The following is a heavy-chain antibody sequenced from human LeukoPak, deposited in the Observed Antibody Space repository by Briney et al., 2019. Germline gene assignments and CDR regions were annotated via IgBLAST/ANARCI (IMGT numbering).Heavy chain of an antibody. D-gene: IGHD7-27*01. J-gene: IGHJ4*02. CDR3: AKRLSNWGSVDS. Sequence: GGSLRLSCAASGFTFSSYAMSWVRQAPGEGLGWVSGISGSGSSTYYADSVKGRFTISRDNSKNTLYLQMNSLRAEDTAVYYCAKRLSNWGSVDSWGQGTLVTVSS. V-gene: IGHV3-23*01. CDR1: GFTFSSYA. CDR2: ISGSGSST.